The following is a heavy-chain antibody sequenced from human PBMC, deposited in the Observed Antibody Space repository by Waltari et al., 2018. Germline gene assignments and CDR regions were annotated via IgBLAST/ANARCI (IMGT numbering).Heavy chain of an antibody. J-gene: IGHJ6*02. CDR2: IDPSDSYT. CDR1: GHNFTSYW. V-gene: IGHV5-10-1*03. Sequence: EVQLVQSGAEVKQPGESLRSSCQGSGHNFTSYWISWVGQMPGKVLEWMGRIDPSDSYTNFSPSFQGHVTISVDKSISTAYVQWSSLKASDTAMYYCARHLPDYYYYGVDVWGQGTTVTVSS. CDR3: ARHLPDYYYYGVDV.